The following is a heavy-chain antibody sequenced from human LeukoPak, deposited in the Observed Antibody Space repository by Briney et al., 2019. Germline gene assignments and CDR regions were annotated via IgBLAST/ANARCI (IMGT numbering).Heavy chain of an antibody. D-gene: IGHD5-18*01. V-gene: IGHV1-2*02. J-gene: IGHJ4*02. CDR3: ARGETDMASYDY. CDR1: GYTFTSYG. Sequence: ASVKVSCKASGYTFTSYGISWVRQAPGQGLEWMGWINPNSGGTNYAQKFQGRVTMTRDTSISTAYMELSSLISEDTAVYYCARGETDMASYDYWGQGTLVTVSS. CDR2: INPNSGGT.